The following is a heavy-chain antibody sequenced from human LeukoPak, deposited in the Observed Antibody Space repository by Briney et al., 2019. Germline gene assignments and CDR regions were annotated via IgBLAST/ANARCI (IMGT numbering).Heavy chain of an antibody. Sequence: SETQSLTCAVYGGSFSGYYWSWIRQPPGKGLEWIGEINHSGSTNYNPSLKSRVTISVDTSKNQVSRKLSSVTAADTAVYYCARGRGYVLVRGVVYFDCGGQGSLVTVSS. V-gene: IGHV4-34*01. CDR3: ARGRGYVLVRGVVYFDC. D-gene: IGHD3-10*01. CDR2: INHSGST. CDR1: GGSFSGYY. J-gene: IGHJ4*02.